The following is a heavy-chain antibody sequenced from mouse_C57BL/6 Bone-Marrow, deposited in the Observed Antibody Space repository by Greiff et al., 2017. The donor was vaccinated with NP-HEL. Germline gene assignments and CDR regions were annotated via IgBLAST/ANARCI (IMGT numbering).Heavy chain of an antibody. CDR3: ARGGYYYGSSYGDWYFDV. V-gene: IGHV1-47*01. CDR1: GYTFTTSP. D-gene: IGHD1-1*01. J-gene: IGHJ1*03. Sequence: QVQLKESGAELVKPGASVKMSCKASGYTFTTSPIAWMKQNHGKSLEWIGNFHPYNDDTKYNEKFKGKATLTVEKSSSTVYLELSRLTSDDSAVYYCARGGYYYGSSYGDWYFDVWGTGTTVTVSS. CDR2: FHPYNDDT.